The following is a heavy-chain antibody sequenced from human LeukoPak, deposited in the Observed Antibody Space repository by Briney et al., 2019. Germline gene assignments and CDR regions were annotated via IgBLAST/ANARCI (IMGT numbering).Heavy chain of an antibody. CDR2: IKQDGSEK. Sequence: GGSLRLSCAASGFTFSGYWMSWVRQAPGKGLEWVANIKQDGSEKYYVDSVKGRFTISRDNAKNSLYLQMNSLRAEDTAVYYCARGGTTHRTNWFDPWGQGTLVTVSS. J-gene: IGHJ5*02. CDR3: ARGGTTHRTNWFDP. V-gene: IGHV3-7*01. D-gene: IGHD1-1*01. CDR1: GFTFSGYW.